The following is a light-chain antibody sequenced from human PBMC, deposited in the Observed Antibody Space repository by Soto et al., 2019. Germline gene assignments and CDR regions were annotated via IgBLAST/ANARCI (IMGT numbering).Light chain of an antibody. CDR1: SSDVGGYNF. J-gene: IGLJ1*01. CDR3: SSYTSINTHV. V-gene: IGLV2-14*01. CDR2: DVS. Sequence: QSVLTQPASVSGSPGQSITISCTGTSSDVGGYNFVSWYQQHPGKAPKLIISDVSNRPSGVSTRVSGSKSGNTASLTISGLPAEDEADYYCSSYTSINTHVFGTGTKLTVL.